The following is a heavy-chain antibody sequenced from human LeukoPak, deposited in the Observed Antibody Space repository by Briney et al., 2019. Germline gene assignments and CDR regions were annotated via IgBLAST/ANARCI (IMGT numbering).Heavy chain of an antibody. CDR3: ARVLTDSSGWYHFDY. J-gene: IGHJ4*02. Sequence: GGSLRLSCAASGFTFSTDVMDWVRQAPGKGLGWVSYITGTISTIFYADSGKGRFTVSRDNARKSLYLQMNSLRDEDTAVYYCARVLTDSSGWYHFDYWGQGTLVTVSS. CDR1: GFTFSTDV. D-gene: IGHD6-19*01. V-gene: IGHV3-48*02. CDR2: ITGTISTI.